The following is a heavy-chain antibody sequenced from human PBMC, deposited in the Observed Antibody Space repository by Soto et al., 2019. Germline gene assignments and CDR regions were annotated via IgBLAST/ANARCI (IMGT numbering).Heavy chain of an antibody. V-gene: IGHV3-30-3*01. J-gene: IGHJ6*01. CDR3: ARPTDAMVG. CDR1: GFPFISYA. CDR2: ISYDGSNK. D-gene: IGHD5-18*01. Sequence: TGGSLILSWAASGFPFISYAMHWVLQAPGKGLEWVAVISYDGSNKYYADSVKGRFTISRDNSKNTLYLQMNSLRAEDTAGYYFARPTDAMVGWWPATAVTLS.